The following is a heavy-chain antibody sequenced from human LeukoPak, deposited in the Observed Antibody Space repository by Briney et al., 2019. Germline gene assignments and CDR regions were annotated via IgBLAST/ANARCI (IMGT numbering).Heavy chain of an antibody. CDR3: AREQWLLGSNWFDP. CDR2: IYYSGST. CDR1: GGSISSYY. Sequence: SETLSLTCTVSGGSISSYYWSWIRQPPGKGLEWIGYIYYSGSTNYNPSLKSRVTISVDTSKNQFSLKLSSVTAADTAVYYCAREQWLLGSNWFDPWGRGTLVTVSS. D-gene: IGHD3-22*01. J-gene: IGHJ5*02. V-gene: IGHV4-59*01.